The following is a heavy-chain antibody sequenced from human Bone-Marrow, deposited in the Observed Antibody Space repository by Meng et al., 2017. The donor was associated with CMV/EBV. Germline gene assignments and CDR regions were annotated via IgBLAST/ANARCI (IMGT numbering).Heavy chain of an antibody. Sequence: ASVKVSCKASGYTFTSYGISWVRQAPGQGLEWMGWISAYNGNTNYAQKLQGRVTMTTDTSTSTAYMELRSLRSDDTAVYYCVRDLSGSYYPYYFDYWGQGTLVTVSS. D-gene: IGHD1-26*01. J-gene: IGHJ4*02. CDR3: VRDLSGSYYPYYFDY. V-gene: IGHV1-18*01. CDR1: GYTFTSYG. CDR2: ISAYNGNT.